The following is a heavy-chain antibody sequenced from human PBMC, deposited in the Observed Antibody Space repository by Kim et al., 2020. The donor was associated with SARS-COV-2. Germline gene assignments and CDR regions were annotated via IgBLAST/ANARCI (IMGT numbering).Heavy chain of an antibody. CDR2: ISAYNGNT. J-gene: IGHJ4*02. CDR1: GYTFTSYG. V-gene: IGHV1-18*01. CDR3: ARDATVTTTDYFDF. D-gene: IGHD4-17*01. Sequence: ASVKVSCKASGYTFTSYGISWVRQAPGQGLEWLGWISAYNGNTNYAQKLQGRVTMTTDTSTSTAYMELRSLRSDDTAVYYCARDATVTTTDYFDFCGQGTLVTVSS.